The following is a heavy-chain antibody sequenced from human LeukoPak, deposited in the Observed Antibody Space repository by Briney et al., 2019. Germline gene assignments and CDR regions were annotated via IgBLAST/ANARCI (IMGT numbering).Heavy chain of an antibody. J-gene: IGHJ3*02. CDR2: ISWNSGSI. Sequence: RPGGSLRLSCAASGFTFDDYTMHWVRQAPGKGLEWVSGISWNSGSIGYADSVKGRFTISRDNAKNSLYLQMNSLRAEDTALYYCAKDMDGYNPNDAFDIWGQGTMVTVSS. CDR1: GFTFDDYT. CDR3: AKDMDGYNPNDAFDI. V-gene: IGHV3-9*01. D-gene: IGHD5-24*01.